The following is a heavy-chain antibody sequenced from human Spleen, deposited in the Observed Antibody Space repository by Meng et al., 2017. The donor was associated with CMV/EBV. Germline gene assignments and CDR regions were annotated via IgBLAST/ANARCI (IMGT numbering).Heavy chain of an antibody. CDR3: ARAEYSSPPDY. Sequence: ASVKVSCKASGYTFTSYGISWVRQAPGQGLEWMGWISAYNGNTNYAQNLQGRVTMTTDTSTNTAYMELRSLRSEDTAVYYCARAEYSSPPDYWGQGTLVTVSS. CDR2: ISAYNGNT. CDR1: GYTFTSYG. V-gene: IGHV1-18*01. J-gene: IGHJ4*02. D-gene: IGHD6-6*01.